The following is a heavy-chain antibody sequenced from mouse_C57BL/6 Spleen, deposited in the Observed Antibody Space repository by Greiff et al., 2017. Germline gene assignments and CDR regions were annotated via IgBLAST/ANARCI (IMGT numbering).Heavy chain of an antibody. CDR1: GFTFSNYW. CDR2: IRLKSDNYAT. Sequence: DVKLQESGGGLVQPGGSMKLSCVASGFTFSNYWMNWVRQSPEKGLEWVAQIRLKSDNYATHYAESVKGRFTISRDDSKSSVYLQMNNLRAEDTGIYYCSSTVVARYFDVWGTGTTVTVSS. D-gene: IGHD1-1*01. J-gene: IGHJ1*03. V-gene: IGHV6-3*01. CDR3: SSTVVARYFDV.